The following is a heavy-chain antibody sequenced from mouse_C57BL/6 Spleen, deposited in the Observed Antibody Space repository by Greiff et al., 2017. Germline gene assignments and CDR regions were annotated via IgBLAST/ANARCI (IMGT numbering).Heavy chain of an antibody. CDR2: ISSGGSYT. V-gene: IGHV5-6*01. D-gene: IGHD2-12*01. CDR1: GFTFSSYG. CDR3: ARHAVTTIAMDY. J-gene: IGHJ4*01. Sequence: EVQRVESGGDLVKPGGSLKLSCAASGFTFSSYGMSWVRQTPDKRLEWVATISSGGSYTYYPDSVKGRFTISRDNAKNPLYLQMSSLKSEDTAMYYCARHAVTTIAMDYWGQGTSVTVSS.